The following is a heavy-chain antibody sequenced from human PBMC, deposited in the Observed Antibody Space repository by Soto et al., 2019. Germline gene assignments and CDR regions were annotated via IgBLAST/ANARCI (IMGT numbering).Heavy chain of an antibody. D-gene: IGHD3-10*01. CDR3: AAAPPSGDGGWYFDL. CDR2: IVVGSGNT. J-gene: IGHJ2*01. V-gene: IGHV1-58*02. CDR1: GFTFTSSA. Sequence: ASVKVSCKASGFTFTSSAMQWVRQARGQRLEWIGWIVVGSGNTNYAQKFQERVTITRDMSTSTAYMELSSLRSEDTAVYYCAAAPPSGDGGWYFDLWGRGTLVTVSS.